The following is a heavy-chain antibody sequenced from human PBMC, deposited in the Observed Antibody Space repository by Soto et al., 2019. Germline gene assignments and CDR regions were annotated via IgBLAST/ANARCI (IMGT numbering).Heavy chain of an antibody. CDR3: ARRPKRGSYSWCFDY. Sequence: QLQLQESGPGLVKPSETLSLTCTVSGGSITSNAYYWGWIRQPPGKRLEWLGYIYYSGSASYNPSLKSRVTMSVDTSKNQSSLQLSSVTAADTAVYYCARRPKRGSYSWCFDYWGQGTLVTVSS. J-gene: IGHJ4*02. D-gene: IGHD1-26*01. CDR2: IYYSGSA. V-gene: IGHV4-39*01. CDR1: GGSITSNAYY.